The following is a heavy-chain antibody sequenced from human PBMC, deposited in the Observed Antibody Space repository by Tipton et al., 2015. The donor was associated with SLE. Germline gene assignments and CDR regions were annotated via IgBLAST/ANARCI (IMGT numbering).Heavy chain of an antibody. D-gene: IGHD3-10*01. CDR3: AKDLSKLWFGADFDL. CDR2: IRYDGSNK. Sequence: LRLSCAASGFTFSSYGMHWVRQAPGKGLEWVAFIRYDGSNKYYADSVKGRFTISRDNSKNTLYLQMNSLRAEDTAVYYCAKDLSKLWFGADFDLWGRGTLVTVSS. J-gene: IGHJ2*01. CDR1: GFTFSSYG. V-gene: IGHV3-30*02.